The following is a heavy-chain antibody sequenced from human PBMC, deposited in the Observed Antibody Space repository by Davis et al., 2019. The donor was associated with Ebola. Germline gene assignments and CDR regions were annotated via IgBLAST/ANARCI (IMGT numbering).Heavy chain of an antibody. CDR3: ARDHYGSGSSFDY. J-gene: IGHJ4*02. Sequence: GGSLRLSCAASGFTFSSYGMHWVRQAPGKGLEWVAVISYDGSNKYYADSVKGRFTISRDNAKNSLYLQMNSLRAEDTAVYYCARDHYGSGSSFDYWGQGALVTVSS. D-gene: IGHD3-10*01. CDR2: ISYDGSNK. V-gene: IGHV3-30*03. CDR1: GFTFSSYG.